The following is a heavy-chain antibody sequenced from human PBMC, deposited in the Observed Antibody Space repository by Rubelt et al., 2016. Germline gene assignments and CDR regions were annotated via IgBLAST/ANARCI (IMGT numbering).Heavy chain of an antibody. CDR1: GYSISNGYY. CDR2: IYHSGGT. CDR3: VTYGGTYQFDD. D-gene: IGHD2-21*01. Sequence: QVRLQESGPGLVKPSETLSLTCSVSGYSISNGYYWGWIRQPPGKGLEWIASIYHSGGTYYNPSLKSQVTLSLDTSKNQLSLKLSSVTAADTAVYYCVTYGGTYQFDDWGQGTLVTVSS. J-gene: IGHJ4*02. V-gene: IGHV4-38-2*02.